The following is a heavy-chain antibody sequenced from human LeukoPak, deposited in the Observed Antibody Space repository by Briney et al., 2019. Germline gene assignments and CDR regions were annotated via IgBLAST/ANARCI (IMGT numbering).Heavy chain of an antibody. D-gene: IGHD6-6*01. J-gene: IGHJ6*03. CDR3: AKVGRAYSSWETPGHMDV. CDR2: IRSSGSGGST. V-gene: IGHV3-23*01. Sequence: GGSLRLSCAASGFTFSNYAMNWVRQAPGKGLEWVSVIRSSGSGGSTYYADSVKGRFTISRDNSKNTLYLQMNNLRAEDTAVYYCAKVGRAYSSWETPGHMDVWGKGTTVTVSS. CDR1: GFTFSNYA.